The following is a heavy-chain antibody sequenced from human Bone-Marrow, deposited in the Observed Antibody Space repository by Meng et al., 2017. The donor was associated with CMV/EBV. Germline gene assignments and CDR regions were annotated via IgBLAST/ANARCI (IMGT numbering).Heavy chain of an antibody. Sequence: GESLKISCAASGFTFSSYAMSWVRQAPGKGLEWVSVIYSGGSSTYYADSVKGRFTISRDNSKNTLYLQMNSLRAEDTAVYYCAVRFCSGGSCAVGALGAFDYWGQGTLVTVSS. CDR1: GFTFSSYA. D-gene: IGHD2-15*01. V-gene: IGHV3-23*03. CDR2: IYSGGSST. J-gene: IGHJ4*02. CDR3: AVRFCSGGSCAVGALGAFDY.